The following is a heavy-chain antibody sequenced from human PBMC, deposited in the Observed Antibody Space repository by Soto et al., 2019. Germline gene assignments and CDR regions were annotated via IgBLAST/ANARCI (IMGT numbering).Heavy chain of an antibody. D-gene: IGHD6-19*01. J-gene: IGHJ4*02. CDR2: ISYDGSNK. V-gene: IGHV3-30-3*01. CDR3: AGSPIAVAVYYFDY. Sequence: QAPGKGLEWVAVISYDGSNKYYADSVKGRFTISRDNSKNTLYLQMNSLRAEDTAVYYCAGSPIAVAVYYFDYWGQGTLVTVSS.